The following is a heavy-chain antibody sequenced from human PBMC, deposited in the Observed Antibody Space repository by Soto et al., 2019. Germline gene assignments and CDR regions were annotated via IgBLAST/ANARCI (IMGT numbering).Heavy chain of an antibody. CDR2: INAGNGNT. Sequence: QVQLVQSGAEEKKPGASVKVSCKASGYTFTRYAMNWVRQAPGQSLEWMGWINAGNGNTKYSQKFQGRVTITRDTSASTAYMELSSLRSEDTAVYYCARVLVGATPVDYWGQGTLVTVSS. J-gene: IGHJ4*02. V-gene: IGHV1-3*05. D-gene: IGHD1-26*01. CDR3: ARVLVGATPVDY. CDR1: GYTFTRYA.